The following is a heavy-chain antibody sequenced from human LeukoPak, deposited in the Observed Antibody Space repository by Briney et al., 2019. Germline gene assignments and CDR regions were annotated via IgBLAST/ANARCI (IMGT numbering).Heavy chain of an antibody. CDR2: IRNSGSTI. CDR1: GFTFSSYE. Sequence: PGGSLRLSCAASGFTFSSYEMNWVRQAPGKGLEWVSYIRNSGSTIYYADSVRGRFTISRDNTKNSLYLQMNSMRADDTAVYYCARSREVTTVAFDIWGQGTMVTVSS. CDR3: ARSREVTTVAFDI. J-gene: IGHJ3*02. V-gene: IGHV3-48*03. D-gene: IGHD4-17*01.